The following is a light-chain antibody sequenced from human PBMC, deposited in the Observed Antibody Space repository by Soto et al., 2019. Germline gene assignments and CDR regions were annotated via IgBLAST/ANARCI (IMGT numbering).Light chain of an antibody. CDR1: QSVSSN. CDR2: GAS. Sequence: EIVMTQSLATLSVSPGERATLSCRASQSVSSNLAWYQQKPGQAPRLLISGASTRATGIPARFSGSVSGTEFPLAISSLQSEDFAVYFCQQSNNWPFTFGPGTKVAIK. V-gene: IGKV3-15*01. CDR3: QQSNNWPFT. J-gene: IGKJ3*01.